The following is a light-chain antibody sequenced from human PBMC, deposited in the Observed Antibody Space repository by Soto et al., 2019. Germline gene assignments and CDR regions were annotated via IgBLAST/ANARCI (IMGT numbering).Light chain of an antibody. CDR2: SNN. CDR1: SSNIGSYT. CDR3: AAWDDSLNGVV. Sequence: QSVLTQPPSASGTPGQRVTISCSGSSSNIGSYTVNWYQQLPGTAPKLLIYSNNQRPSGVPDRFSGSKSDTSVSLAISGLQSEDEADYYCAAWDDSLNGVVFGGGTKLTVL. V-gene: IGLV1-44*01. J-gene: IGLJ2*01.